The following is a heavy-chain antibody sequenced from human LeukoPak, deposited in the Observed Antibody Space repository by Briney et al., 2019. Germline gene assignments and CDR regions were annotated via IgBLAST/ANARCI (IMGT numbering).Heavy chain of an antibody. CDR1: GFTFSSYW. V-gene: IGHV3-7*05. D-gene: IGHD3-22*01. CDR3: ARLYYYDSRGLDY. CDR2: IKQDGSEK. J-gene: IGHJ4*02. Sequence: GGSLRLSCAASGFTFSSYWMSWVRQAPGKGLEWVANIKQDGSEKYYVDSVTGRFTISRDNAKNSLYLQMNSLRAEDTAVYYCARLYYYDSRGLDYWGQGTLVTVSS.